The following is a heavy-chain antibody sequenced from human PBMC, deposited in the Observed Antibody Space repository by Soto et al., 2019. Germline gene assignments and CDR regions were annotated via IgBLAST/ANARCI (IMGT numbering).Heavy chain of an antibody. CDR3: ARLPYYYGSGSLNWFDP. V-gene: IGHV1-69*01. Sequence: QVQLVQSEAEVKKPGSSVKVSCKASGGTFGSYAISWVRQAPGQGLEWMGGIIPIFGTANYAQKFQGSVTITADESTSTAYMELSSLRSEDTAVYYCARLPYYYGSGSLNWFDPWGQGTLVTVSS. CDR1: GGTFGSYA. J-gene: IGHJ5*02. D-gene: IGHD3-10*01. CDR2: IIPIFGTA.